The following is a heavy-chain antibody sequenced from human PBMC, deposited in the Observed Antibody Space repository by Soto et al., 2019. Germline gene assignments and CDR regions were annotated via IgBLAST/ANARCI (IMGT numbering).Heavy chain of an antibody. CDR1: GGSIGSYH. CDR3: ARDTVLTGMFDL. V-gene: IGHV4-59*01. D-gene: IGHD4-17*01. Sequence: KPSETLSLTCTVSGGSIGSYHWSWVRQPPGKGLEWIASVCYTGTTNYNPSLGSRVTISIDAPENQISLKLTSVTAADTAFYYCARDTVLTGMFDLWGQGTLVTVSS. CDR2: VCYTGTT. J-gene: IGHJ5*02.